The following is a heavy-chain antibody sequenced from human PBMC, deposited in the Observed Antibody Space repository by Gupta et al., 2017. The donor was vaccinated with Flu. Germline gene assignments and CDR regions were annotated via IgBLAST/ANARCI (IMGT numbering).Heavy chain of an antibody. CDR1: DYTFTAYY. Sequence: QVQLVQSGAEVKKPGASVKVSCKASDYTFTAYYIHWVRQAPGQGLEWMGRINPHSGTTNYEQKFQGRVTVTMDKSISTAYMDLSRLRSDDTAVYYCAREKHCSTSSCYRWFDPWGQGTLVTVSS. J-gene: IGHJ5*02. CDR2: INPHSGTT. V-gene: IGHV1-2*06. CDR3: AREKHCSTSSCYRWFDP. D-gene: IGHD2-2*02.